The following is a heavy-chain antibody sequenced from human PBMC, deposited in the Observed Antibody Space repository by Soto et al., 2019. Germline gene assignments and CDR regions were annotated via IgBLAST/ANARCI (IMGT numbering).Heavy chain of an antibody. Sequence: ASVKVSCKASGYTFTSYAMHWVRRAPGQRLEWMGWINAGNGSTKYSQKFQGRVTITRDTSASTAYMELSSLRSEDTAVYYCARVSGYYLPDYWGQGTLVTVSS. V-gene: IGHV1-3*01. CDR3: ARVSGYYLPDY. CDR2: INAGNGST. D-gene: IGHD5-12*01. J-gene: IGHJ4*02. CDR1: GYTFTSYA.